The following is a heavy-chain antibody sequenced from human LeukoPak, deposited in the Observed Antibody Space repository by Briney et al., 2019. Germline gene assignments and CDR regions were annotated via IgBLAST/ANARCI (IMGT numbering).Heavy chain of an antibody. CDR3: ARDPAYGALDY. J-gene: IGHJ4*02. V-gene: IGHV3-7*03. Sequence: GGPLRLSCAASESIFSSSWMSWVRQAPGKGLEWVANIKQDGSKKNYVDSVKGRFTISRDNAKNSLFLQMNSLRAEDTAVYYCARDPAYGALDYWGQGTLVTVSS. CDR2: IKQDGSKK. D-gene: IGHD4-17*01. CDR1: ESIFSSSW.